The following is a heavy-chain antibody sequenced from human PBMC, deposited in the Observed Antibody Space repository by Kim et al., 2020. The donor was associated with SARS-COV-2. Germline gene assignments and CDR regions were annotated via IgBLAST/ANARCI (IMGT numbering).Heavy chain of an antibody. Sequence: SQSLRSRVTISVDTSKNQFSLTLSSVTAADTAVYYCARRGYNYGFGYFDPWGQGTLVTVSS. V-gene: IGHV4-39*01. J-gene: IGHJ5*02. D-gene: IGHD5-18*01. CDR3: ARRGYNYGFGYFDP.